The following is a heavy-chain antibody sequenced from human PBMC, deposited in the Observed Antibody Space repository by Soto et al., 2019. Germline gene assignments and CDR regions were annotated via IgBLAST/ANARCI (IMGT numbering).Heavy chain of an antibody. CDR2: INAGNGNT. CDR1: EYTFTNYA. Sequence: GASVKVSCKASEYTFTNYALHWVRQAPGQRLEWMGWINAGNGNTKYSQKFQGRVTITRDTSASTAYMELSSLRSEDTAVYYCARGLSPYYFDNRGQGTLVTGSS. CDR3: ARGLSPYYFDN. J-gene: IGHJ4*02. D-gene: IGHD2-2*01. V-gene: IGHV1-3*01.